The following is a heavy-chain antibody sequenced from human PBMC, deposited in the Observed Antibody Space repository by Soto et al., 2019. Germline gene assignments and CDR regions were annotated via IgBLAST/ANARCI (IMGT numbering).Heavy chain of an antibody. D-gene: IGHD6-13*01. CDR2: ISGSGVST. J-gene: IGHJ4*02. CDR1: GFTCIDYG. Sequence: GGSMRLSCXAAGFTCIDYGRSWVRQAPGKGLEWVSSISGSGVSTYYADSVKGRFTISRDNSKDTLYLQMNSLRAEDTAIYYCAKASVWYPYFDSWGQGTLVTVSS. V-gene: IGHV3-23*01. CDR3: AKASVWYPYFDS.